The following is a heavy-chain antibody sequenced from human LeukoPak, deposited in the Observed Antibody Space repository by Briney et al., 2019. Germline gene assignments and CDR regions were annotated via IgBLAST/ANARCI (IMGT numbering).Heavy chain of an antibody. CDR3: ARDVGYYYDSSGYYDPQGAFDI. D-gene: IGHD3-22*01. V-gene: IGHV4-59*01. CDR2: IYYSGST. CDR1: GGSISSYY. Sequence: SETLSLTCTVPGGSISSYYWSWIRQPPGKGLEWIGYIYYSGSTNYNPSLKSRVTISVDTSKNQFSLKLSSVTAADTAVYYCARDVGYYYDSSGYYDPQGAFDIWGQGTMVTVSS. J-gene: IGHJ3*02.